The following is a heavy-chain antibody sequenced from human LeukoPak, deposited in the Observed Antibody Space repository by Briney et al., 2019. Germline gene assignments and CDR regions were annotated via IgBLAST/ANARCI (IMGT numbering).Heavy chain of an antibody. J-gene: IGHJ4*02. CDR3: TRDRRDSSGWYGGFDY. D-gene: IGHD6-19*01. V-gene: IGHV3-15*07. CDR1: GFTFNNAW. CDR2: IKSKTDGGAA. Sequence: GGSLILSCVVSGFTFNNAWMNWIRQAPGKGLEWVGRIKSKTDGGAADYSAPVKGRFIISREDSKNTLFLQMDSLKTEDTAMYYCTRDRRDSSGWYGGFDYWGQGTLVTVSS.